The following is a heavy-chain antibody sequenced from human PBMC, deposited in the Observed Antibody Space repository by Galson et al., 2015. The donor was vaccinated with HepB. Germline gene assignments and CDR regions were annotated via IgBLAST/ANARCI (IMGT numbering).Heavy chain of an antibody. Sequence: SLRLSCAASDFIFSSYGMHWVRQAPGKGLEWVALIWYDGSNKYYTDSVKGRFTISRDNSNNTLYLQMNSLRAEDTAVYYCARGRTEGVALTAVAGTFDSWGQGTLVIVSS. CDR1: DFIFSSYG. V-gene: IGHV3-33*01. D-gene: IGHD6-19*01. CDR2: IWYDGSNK. J-gene: IGHJ4*02. CDR3: ARGRTEGVALTAVAGTFDS.